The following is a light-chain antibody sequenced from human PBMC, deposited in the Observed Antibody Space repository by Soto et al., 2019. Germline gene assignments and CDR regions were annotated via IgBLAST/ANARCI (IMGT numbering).Light chain of an antibody. Sequence: DIVMTQSPDSLAVSLGERATISCKSSQTVLDSSNNKDYLTWYQQKPGQPPKLLIYWASTREFGVPDRFSGSGSGTDFTLTINTLQPEDFATYYCQQSYSTPSWTFGQGTKVDIK. CDR2: WAS. CDR3: QQSYSTPSWT. J-gene: IGKJ1*01. CDR1: QTVLDSSNNKDY. V-gene: IGKV4-1*01.